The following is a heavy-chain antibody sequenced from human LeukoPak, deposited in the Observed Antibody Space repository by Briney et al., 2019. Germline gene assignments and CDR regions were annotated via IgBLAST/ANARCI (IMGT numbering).Heavy chain of an antibody. Sequence: SETLSLTCTVSGDSISSGGYYWGWIRQPPGKGLEWIGSVYYSGSTYYNPSLKSRVTISVGTSKNQFSLKLSSVTAADTAVYYCVRPLRGMATFDFDYWGQGTLVTVSS. J-gene: IGHJ4*02. D-gene: IGHD5-12*01. CDR2: VYYSGST. CDR1: GDSISSGGYY. V-gene: IGHV4-39*01. CDR3: VRPLRGMATFDFDY.